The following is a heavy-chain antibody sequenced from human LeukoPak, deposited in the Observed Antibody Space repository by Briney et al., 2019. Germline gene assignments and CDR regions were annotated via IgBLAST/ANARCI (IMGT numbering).Heavy chain of an antibody. CDR1: GGSFSGYY. V-gene: IGHV4-34*01. J-gene: IGHJ5*02. Sequence: PSETLSLTCAVYGGSFSGYYWSWIRQPPGKGLEWIGEINHSGSTNYNPSLKSRVTISVDTSKNQFSLKLSSVTAADTAVYYCARVSHITLRFLEWLSYNWFDPWGQGTLVTVSS. CDR3: ARVSHITLRFLEWLSYNWFDP. D-gene: IGHD3-3*01. CDR2: INHSGST.